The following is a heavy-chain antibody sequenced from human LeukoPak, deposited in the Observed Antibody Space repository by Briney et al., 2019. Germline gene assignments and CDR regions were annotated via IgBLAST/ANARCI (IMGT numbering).Heavy chain of an antibody. D-gene: IGHD3-10*01. CDR1: GFTFSSYW. Sequence: GGSLRLSCAASGFTFSSYWMSWVRQAPGKGLEWVANIKQEGSEKYYVDSVKGRFTISRDNAKNSLYLQMNSLRAEDTAVYYCARDFGEINPTDNNDYWGQGTLVTVSS. CDR2: IKQEGSEK. J-gene: IGHJ4*02. CDR3: ARDFGEINPTDNNDY. V-gene: IGHV3-7*01.